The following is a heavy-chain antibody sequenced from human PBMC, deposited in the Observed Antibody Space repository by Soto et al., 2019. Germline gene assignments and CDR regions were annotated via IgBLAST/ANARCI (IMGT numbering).Heavy chain of an antibody. CDR2: ISYDGSNK. J-gene: IGHJ4*02. CDR3: VRVGIVARPY. Sequence: GGSLRLSCAASGFTFSSYGMHWVRQAPGKGLEWVAVISYDGSNKYYADSVKGRFTISRDNDKNLLYLQMNSLKGEDTATYYCVRVGIVARPYWGQGTPVTVSS. CDR1: GFTFSSYG. V-gene: IGHV3-30*03. D-gene: IGHD2-21*01.